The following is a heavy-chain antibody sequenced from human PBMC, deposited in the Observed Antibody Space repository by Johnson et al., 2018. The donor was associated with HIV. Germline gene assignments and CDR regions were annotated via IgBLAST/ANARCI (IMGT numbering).Heavy chain of an antibody. D-gene: IGHD3-9*01. CDR2: ISSSGRTI. Sequence: MLLVESGGGVVQPGGSLRLSCATSGFTFSNYAMHWVRQAPGKGLESISYISSSGRTIYYADSVKGRFTMSRDNAKKSLYLQMNSLRAEDTAVYYCAREEGTDILTRGDAFDIWGQGTMVTVSS. CDR1: GFTFSNYA. V-gene: IGHV3-48*04. CDR3: AREEGTDILTRGDAFDI. J-gene: IGHJ3*02.